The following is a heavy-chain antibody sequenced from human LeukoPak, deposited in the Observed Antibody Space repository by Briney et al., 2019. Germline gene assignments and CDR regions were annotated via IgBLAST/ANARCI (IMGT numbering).Heavy chain of an antibody. CDR3: ARRLGRSFDY. J-gene: IGHJ4*02. Sequence: GAPVKVSCKASGYTFTSFGLTWVRQAPGQGLEWMGWINIGNGNTKYSQNFQGRITITRDTSATTAYMDLSSLRSEDTAVYYCARRLGRSFDYWGQGTLVTVSS. CDR2: INIGNGNT. V-gene: IGHV1-3*04. CDR1: GYTFTSFG. D-gene: IGHD2-21*01.